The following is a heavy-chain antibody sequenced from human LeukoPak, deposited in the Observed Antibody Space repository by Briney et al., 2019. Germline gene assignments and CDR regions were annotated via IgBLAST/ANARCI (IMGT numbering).Heavy chain of an antibody. CDR2: INSDGSST. V-gene: IGHV3-74*01. Sequence: GGSLRLSCAAPGFTFSVYWMHWVRQAPGRGLVWVSLINSDGSSTRYADSVKGRFTISRDNAKNTLYLQMNSLRAEDTAVYYCARGKAVAGTFSRFDPWGQGTLVTVSS. CDR3: ARGKAVAGTFSRFDP. D-gene: IGHD6-19*01. J-gene: IGHJ5*02. CDR1: GFTFSVYW.